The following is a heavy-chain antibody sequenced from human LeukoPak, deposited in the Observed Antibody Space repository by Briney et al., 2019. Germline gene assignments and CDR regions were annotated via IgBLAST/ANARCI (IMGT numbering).Heavy chain of an antibody. CDR2: ISSSSSTI. CDR3: ARDVLPSYYYDSSGLAHY. D-gene: IGHD3-22*01. J-gene: IGHJ4*02. V-gene: IGHV3-48*01. CDR1: GFTFSSYE. Sequence: GGSLRLSCAASGFTFSSYEMNWVRQAPGKGLEWVSYISSSSSTIYYADSVKGRFTISRDNAKNSLYLQMNSLRAEDTAVYYCARDVLPSYYYDSSGLAHYWGQGTLVTVSS.